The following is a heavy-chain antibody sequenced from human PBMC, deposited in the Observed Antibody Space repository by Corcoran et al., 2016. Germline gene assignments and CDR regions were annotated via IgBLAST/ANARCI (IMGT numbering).Heavy chain of an antibody. V-gene: IGHV4-34*01. CDR2: INHSGST. J-gene: IGHJ5*02. CDR3: ARGSGYDLWSGSTGCWFDP. Sequence: QVQLQQWGAGLLKPSETLSLTCAVYGGSFSGYYWSWIRQPPGKGLEWIGEINHSGSTNYNPSLTSRVTISVDTSKNQFSLKLSSVNARATAVYYCARGSGYDLWSGSTGCWFDPWGQGTLVTVSS. CDR1: GGSFSGYY. D-gene: IGHD3-3*01.